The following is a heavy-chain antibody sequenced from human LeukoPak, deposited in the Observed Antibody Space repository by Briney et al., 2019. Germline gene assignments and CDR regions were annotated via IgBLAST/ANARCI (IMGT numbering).Heavy chain of an antibody. D-gene: IGHD6-19*01. Sequence: PSETLSLTCTVSGGSISSGSYYWSWIRQPPGQGLEWIGYIHFIGDTYYNPSLKSRVTISVDTSKNQFSLKLSTVTAADTAVYYCARVPRFSSDWIEYRIFDYWGQGTLVTVSS. CDR3: ARVPRFSSDWIEYRIFDY. CDR2: IHFIGDT. J-gene: IGHJ4*02. CDR1: GGSISSGSYY. V-gene: IGHV4-30-4*01.